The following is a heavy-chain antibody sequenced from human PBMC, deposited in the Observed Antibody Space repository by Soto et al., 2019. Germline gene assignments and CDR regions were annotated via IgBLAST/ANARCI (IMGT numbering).Heavy chain of an antibody. Sequence: GGSLRLSCAASGFTFSSYSMNWVRQAPGKGLEWVSSISSSSSYIYYADSVKGRFTISRDNAKNSLYLQMNSLRAEDTAVYYCARDPRFGELPGYNWFDPWGQGTLVTVSS. CDR1: GFTFSSYS. V-gene: IGHV3-21*01. J-gene: IGHJ5*02. CDR2: ISSSSSYI. D-gene: IGHD3-10*01. CDR3: ARDPRFGELPGYNWFDP.